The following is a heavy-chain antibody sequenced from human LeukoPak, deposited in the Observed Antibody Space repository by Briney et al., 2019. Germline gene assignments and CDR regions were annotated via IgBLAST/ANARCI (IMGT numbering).Heavy chain of an antibody. J-gene: IGHJ4*02. Sequence: SETLSLTCAVYGGSFSGYYWSWIRQPPGKGLEWIGEINHSGSTNYNPSLKSRVTISVDTSKNQFSLKLSSVTAADTAVYYCARDTGRITMVRGDHWGQGTLVTVSS. CDR2: INHSGST. D-gene: IGHD3-10*01. CDR3: ARDTGRITMVRGDH. V-gene: IGHV4-34*01. CDR1: GGSFSGYY.